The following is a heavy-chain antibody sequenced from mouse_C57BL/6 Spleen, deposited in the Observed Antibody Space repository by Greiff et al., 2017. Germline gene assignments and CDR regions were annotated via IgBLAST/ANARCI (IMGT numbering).Heavy chain of an antibody. Sequence: EVQLQESGGGLVKPGGSLKLYCAASGFTFSDYGMHWVRQAPEKGLEWVAYISSGSSTIYYADTVKGRFTISRDNAKNTLFLQMTSLRSEDTAMYYCARLELALCYFDYWGQGTTLTVSS. D-gene: IGHD4-1*01. V-gene: IGHV5-17*01. CDR2: ISSGSSTI. CDR1: GFTFSDYG. J-gene: IGHJ2*01. CDR3: ARLELALCYFDY.